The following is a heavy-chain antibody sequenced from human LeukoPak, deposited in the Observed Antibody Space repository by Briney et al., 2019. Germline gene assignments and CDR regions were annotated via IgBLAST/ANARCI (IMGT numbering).Heavy chain of an antibody. V-gene: IGHV4-59*01. J-gene: IGHJ4*02. D-gene: IGHD1-1*01. CDR3: ARGERLGPDF. Sequence: PSETLSPTCTVSGDSIIGYYWSWIRQPPGKGLEWIGYIHYSGSTNYNPSLQSRVTISVDTSRSHFSLKLSSATAADTAVYYCARGERLGPDFWGQGTLVTVSS. CDR1: GDSIIGYY. CDR2: IHYSGST.